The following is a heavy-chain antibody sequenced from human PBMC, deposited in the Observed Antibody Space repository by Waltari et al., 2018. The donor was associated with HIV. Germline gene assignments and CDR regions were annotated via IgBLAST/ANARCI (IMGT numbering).Heavy chain of an antibody. CDR1: DNGFSGSV. CDR3: AEGYGAFDFDY. Sequence: QVQLQHSPTQFKKPWISVNLSCKSSDNGFSGSVIMWVQQAPGQGLEWIGLIDTKTGSPTYAQVFSGLLILSLDTSVTTSYLQIRALKTNDTATYYGAEGYGAFDFDYWGQGTLITVSP. J-gene: IGHJ4*02. CDR2: IDTKTGSP. D-gene: IGHD2-15*01. V-gene: IGHV7-4-1*01.